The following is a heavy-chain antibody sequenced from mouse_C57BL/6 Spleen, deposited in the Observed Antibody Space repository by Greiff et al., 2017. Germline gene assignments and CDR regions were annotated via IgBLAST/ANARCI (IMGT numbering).Heavy chain of an antibody. D-gene: IGHD3-2*02. V-gene: IGHV1-56*01. Sequence: QVQLQQSGPELVRPGASAKISCKAPGYTFTSHWMQWVRQRPGQGLEWIGEIFPGSGSTYYNEKFKGKATLTVDTSSSTAYLQLSSLTAEDSAVYFCARGQLRPPNAMDYWGQGTSGTVPS. J-gene: IGHJ4*01. CDR3: ARGQLRPPNAMDY. CDR2: IFPGSGST. CDR1: GYTFTSHW.